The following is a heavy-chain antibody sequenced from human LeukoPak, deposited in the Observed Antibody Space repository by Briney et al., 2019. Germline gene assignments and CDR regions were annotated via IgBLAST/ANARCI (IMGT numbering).Heavy chain of an antibody. CDR1: GITLSNYG. J-gene: IGHJ4*02. V-gene: IGHV3-23*01. CDR3: AKRGVVIRVILVGFHKEAYYFDS. CDR2: ISGSGGGT. D-gene: IGHD3-22*01. Sequence: AGGSLRLSCAVSGITLSNYGMSWVRQAPGKGLERVAGISGSGGGTNYADSVKGRFTISRDNPKNTLYLQMNGLRAEDTAVYFCAKRGVVIRVILVGFHKEAYYFDSWGQGALVTVSS.